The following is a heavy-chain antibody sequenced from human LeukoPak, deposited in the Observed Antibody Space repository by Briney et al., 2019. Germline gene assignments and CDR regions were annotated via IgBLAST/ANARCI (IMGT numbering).Heavy chain of an antibody. D-gene: IGHD6-6*01. J-gene: IGHJ4*02. CDR2: INQDGSEK. Sequence: QPGGSLRLSCAASGFTFNNYWMSWVRQAPGKGLEWAANINQDGSEKYYVDSVKGRFIISRDNAKNSLDLQMNSLRVEDTAVYYCVRASTSSSSDKSVGYWGQGTLVTVSS. V-gene: IGHV3-7*01. CDR1: GFTFNNYW. CDR3: VRASTSSSSDKSVGY.